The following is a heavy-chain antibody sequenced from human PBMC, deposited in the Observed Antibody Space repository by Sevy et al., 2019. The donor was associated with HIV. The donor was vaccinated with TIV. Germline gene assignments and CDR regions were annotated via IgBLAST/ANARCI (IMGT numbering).Heavy chain of an antibody. Sequence: GGSLRLSCAASGFTFGGYGMPWVRQAPGKGLEGVAKIREDGSGRFYVDAVRGGFTVSREKAKKPLYLQMNNLRGEDTALYYCARLYSSSSGRGLDNWGQGALVTVSS. CDR3: ARLYSSSSGRGLDN. CDR2: IREDGSGR. CDR1: GFTFGGYG. D-gene: IGHD6-6*01. J-gene: IGHJ4*02. V-gene: IGHV3-7*01.